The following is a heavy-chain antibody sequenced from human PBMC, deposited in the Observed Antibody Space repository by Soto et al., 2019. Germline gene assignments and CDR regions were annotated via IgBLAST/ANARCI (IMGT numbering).Heavy chain of an antibody. D-gene: IGHD4-17*01. J-gene: IGHJ5*02. Sequence: EVQLVESGGGLIQPGGSLSLSCAASGFTAVTNNMSWVRQAPGKGREWVSVIYSGGSTYYADSVKGRFTISRDNSKNTLYLQMNSLRAEDTAVYYCARDDYGDYGAWFDPWGQGTLVTVSS. CDR1: GFTAVTNN. CDR2: IYSGGST. V-gene: IGHV3-53*01. CDR3: ARDDYGDYGAWFDP.